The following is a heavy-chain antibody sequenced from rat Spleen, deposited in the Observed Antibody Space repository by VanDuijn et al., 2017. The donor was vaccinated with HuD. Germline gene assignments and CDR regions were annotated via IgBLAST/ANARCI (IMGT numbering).Heavy chain of an antibody. Sequence: QVQLKESGPGLVQPSQTLSLTCTVSGFSLTNYGVNWVRQPPGKGLEWMGGIWGDGSTNYNSALKSRLSISRDTSKSQVFLKMNSLQTEDTAIYFCTRPNYGGYGVWGPGTMVTVSS. CDR2: IWGDGST. J-gene: IGHJ1*01. V-gene: IGHV2-1*01. CDR3: TRPNYGGYGV. D-gene: IGHD1-11*01. CDR1: GFSLTNYG.